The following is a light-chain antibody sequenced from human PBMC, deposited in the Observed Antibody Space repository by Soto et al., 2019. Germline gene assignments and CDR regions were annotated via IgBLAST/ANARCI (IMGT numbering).Light chain of an antibody. CDR3: QQSYSNPRT. Sequence: DIQMTQSPSSLSASVVDRVTITCLASQSISSYLNWYQHKPGKAPNLLIYAATTLQSGVPSRFSGSGSGTDFTLTISSLQPEDFATYYCQQSYSNPRTFGQGTKVDIK. J-gene: IGKJ1*01. V-gene: IGKV1-39*01. CDR1: QSISSY. CDR2: AAT.